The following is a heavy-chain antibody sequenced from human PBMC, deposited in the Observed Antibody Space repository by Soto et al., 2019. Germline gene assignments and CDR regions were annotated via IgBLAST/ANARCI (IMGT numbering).Heavy chain of an antibody. CDR2: INPSGGST. V-gene: IGHV1-46*01. D-gene: IGHD3-22*01. CDR3: ARVGYYDSSGYHWFDH. Sequence: ASVKVSCKASGYTFTSYYMHWVRQAPGQGLEWMGIINPSGGSTSYAQKFQGRVTMTRDTSTSTVYMELSSLRSEDTAVYYCARVGYYDSSGYHWFDHWGQGTLVTVSS. J-gene: IGHJ5*02. CDR1: GYTFTSYY.